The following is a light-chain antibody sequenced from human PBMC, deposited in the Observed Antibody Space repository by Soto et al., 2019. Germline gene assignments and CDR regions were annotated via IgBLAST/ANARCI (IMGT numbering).Light chain of an antibody. CDR3: QQSYSTPQT. V-gene: IGKV1-39*01. CDR2: VAS. CDR1: QSISSS. J-gene: IGKJ1*01. Sequence: DLQMTQSPSSLSASVGDRVTITCRASQSISSSLNWYQQTPGKAPKLLIYVASSLQSGVPSRFSGSGSGTDFTLTISSLQPEDFATYYCQQSYSTPQTFGQGTKVEIK.